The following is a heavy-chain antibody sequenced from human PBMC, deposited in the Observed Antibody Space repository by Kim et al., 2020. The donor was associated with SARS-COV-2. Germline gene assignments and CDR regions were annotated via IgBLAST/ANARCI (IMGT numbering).Heavy chain of an antibody. Sequence: RFTISRDNSKNTLYLQMNSLRAEDTAVYYCVKGPAVAAAGTPSRYYAMDVWGQGTTVIVSS. CDR3: VKGPAVAAAGTPSRYYAMDV. D-gene: IGHD6-13*01. V-gene: IGHV3-23*01. J-gene: IGHJ6*02.